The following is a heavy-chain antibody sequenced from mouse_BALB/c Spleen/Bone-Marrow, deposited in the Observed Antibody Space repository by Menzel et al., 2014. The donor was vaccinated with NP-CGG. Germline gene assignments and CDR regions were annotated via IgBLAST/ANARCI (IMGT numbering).Heavy chain of an antibody. Sequence: VQVVESGPGLVAPSQSLSITCTVSGFSLTSYGVHWVRQPPGKGLEWLGVIWAGGSTNYNSALMPRLSISKDNSKSQVFLKMNSLQTDDTAMYYCARAPLLRYHYAMDYWGQGTSVTVSS. CDR2: IWAGGST. CDR1: GFSLTSYG. J-gene: IGHJ4*01. V-gene: IGHV2-9*02. CDR3: ARAPLLRYHYAMDY. D-gene: IGHD1-1*01.